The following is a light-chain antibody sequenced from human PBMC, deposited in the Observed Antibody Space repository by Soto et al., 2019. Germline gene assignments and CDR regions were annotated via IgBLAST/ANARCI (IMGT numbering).Light chain of an antibody. CDR1: SSDVGGYNY. V-gene: IGLV2-8*01. CDR2: EVN. CDR3: TSYADGNNV. J-gene: IGLJ1*01. Sequence: QSALTQRPSASGSPGQSVTISCTGTSSDVGGYNYVSWYQQNPGKVPKLMIYEVNKRPSGVPDRFSGSKSGNTASLTVSGLQAEDEADYYCTSYADGNNVFGNGTKVTVL.